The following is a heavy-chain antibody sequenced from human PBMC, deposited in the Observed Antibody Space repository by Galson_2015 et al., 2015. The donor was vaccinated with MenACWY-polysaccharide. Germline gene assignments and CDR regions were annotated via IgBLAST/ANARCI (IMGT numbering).Heavy chain of an antibody. V-gene: IGHV4-38-2*01. Sequence: CAVSGSSISSGSYWGWVPQPPGKGLEWIGSIYHSGSTYYTPSLKSRVTISVDTSKNQFSLKLSSVTAADTAVYYCARVEKYSGSYYILHWGQGTLVTVSS. D-gene: IGHD1-26*01. CDR3: ARVEKYSGSYYILH. J-gene: IGHJ4*02. CDR1: GSSISSGSY. CDR2: IYHSGST.